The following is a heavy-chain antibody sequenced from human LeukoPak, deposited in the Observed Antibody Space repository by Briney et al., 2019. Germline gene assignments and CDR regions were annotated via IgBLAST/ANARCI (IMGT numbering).Heavy chain of an antibody. J-gene: IGHJ5*02. D-gene: IGHD6-13*01. Sequence: GGSLRLSCAASGFTFDDYAMHWVRQAPGKGLEWVSGISWNSGSTAYTDSVKGRFTISRDNANNSLYLLMNSLRVEDTAFYYCAKWNRQPLVKGWFDTWGQGALVIVSS. V-gene: IGHV3-9*01. CDR1: GFTFDDYA. CDR3: AKWNRQPLVKGWFDT. CDR2: ISWNSGST.